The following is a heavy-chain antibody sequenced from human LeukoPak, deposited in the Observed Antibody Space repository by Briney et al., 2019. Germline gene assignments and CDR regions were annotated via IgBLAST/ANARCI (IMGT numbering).Heavy chain of an antibody. V-gene: IGHV4-4*07. CDR1: GGSISSYY. D-gene: IGHD3-10*01. J-gene: IGHJ5*02. CDR2: IYTSGST. CDR3: ARDAYYYGHPVNWFDP. Sequence: SETLSLTCTVSGGSISSYYWSWIRQPAGKGLEWIVRIYTSGSTNYNPSLKSRLTMSVDTSKNQFSLKLSSVTAADTAVYYCARDAYYYGHPVNWFDPWGQGTLVTVSS.